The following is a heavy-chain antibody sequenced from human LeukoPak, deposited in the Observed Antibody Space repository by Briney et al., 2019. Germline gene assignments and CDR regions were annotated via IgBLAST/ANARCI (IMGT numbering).Heavy chain of an antibody. D-gene: IGHD6-6*01. CDR3: ARGDVAARPTLCDY. Sequence: SETLSLTCAVYGGSFSGYYWSWIRQPPGKGLEWIGEINHSGSTNYNPSLKSRVTISVDTSKNQFSLKLSSVTAADTAVYFCARGDVAARPTLCDYWGQGTLVTVSS. J-gene: IGHJ4*02. V-gene: IGHV4-34*01. CDR1: GGSFSGYY. CDR2: INHSGST.